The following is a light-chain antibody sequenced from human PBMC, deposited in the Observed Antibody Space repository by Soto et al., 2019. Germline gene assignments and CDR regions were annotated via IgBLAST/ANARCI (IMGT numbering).Light chain of an antibody. CDR3: QHYNNWPLT. Sequence: EIVMTQSPATLSVSPGERATLSCRASQSVSSNLAWYQLKPGQAPRLLIYGASARATGIPARFSGSGSGTEFTLTISTLQSEDFQVYFCQHYNNWPLTFGPGTKVDIK. J-gene: IGKJ3*01. CDR2: GAS. V-gene: IGKV3-15*01. CDR1: QSVSSN.